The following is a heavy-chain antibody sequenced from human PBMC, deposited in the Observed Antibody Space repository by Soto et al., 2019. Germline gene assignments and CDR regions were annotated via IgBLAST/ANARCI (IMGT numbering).Heavy chain of an antibody. CDR3: ASSSSPYYYYGMDV. D-gene: IGHD6-6*01. Sequence: PGGSLRLSCAASGFTFSSYSMNWVRQAPGKGLEWVSSISSSSSYIYYADSVKGRFTISRDNAKNSLYLQMNGLRAEDTAVYYCASSSSPYYYYGMDVWGQGTTVTVYS. V-gene: IGHV3-21*01. CDR2: ISSSSSYI. CDR1: GFTFSSYS. J-gene: IGHJ6*02.